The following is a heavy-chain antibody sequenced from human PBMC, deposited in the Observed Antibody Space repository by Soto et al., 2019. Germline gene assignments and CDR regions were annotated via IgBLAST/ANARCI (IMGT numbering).Heavy chain of an antibody. D-gene: IGHD3-10*01. Sequence: PSVKVSCKVSGYTLTELSMHWVRQAPGKGLEWMGGFDPEDGETIYAQKFQGRVTMTEDTSTDTAYMELSSLRSEDTAVYYCATYPLVRGVIRYFDYWGQGTLVTVSS. CDR1: GYTLTELS. CDR2: FDPEDGET. CDR3: ATYPLVRGVIRYFDY. V-gene: IGHV1-24*01. J-gene: IGHJ4*02.